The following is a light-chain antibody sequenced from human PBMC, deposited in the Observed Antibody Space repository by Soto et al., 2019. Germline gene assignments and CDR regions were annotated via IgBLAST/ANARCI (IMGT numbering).Light chain of an antibody. J-gene: IGKJ1*01. CDR3: LLDNAYCWA. Sequence: IQVTQSPASLSASVGDRVTLTCRTSQGIRSAVGWFQQKPGKVPKLLIYAASTMQSGVPSRFSGSGSGRDFTLTISSLQPEDFATYYCLLDNAYCWAFGQGTKVEIK. V-gene: IGKV1-6*01. CDR1: QGIRSA. CDR2: AAS.